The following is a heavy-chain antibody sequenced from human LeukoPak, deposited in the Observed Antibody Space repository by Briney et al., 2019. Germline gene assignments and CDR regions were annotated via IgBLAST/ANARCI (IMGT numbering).Heavy chain of an antibody. D-gene: IGHD5-12*01. J-gene: IGHJ4*02. Sequence: PGGSLRLSCAASGFTFSSSWMYWVRQTPGKGLQWVATIKQDGSEKYYADSVKGRFTISRDNSKNTLYLQMNSLRAEDTAVYYCARGPSGYHNTGGQGTLVTVSS. V-gene: IGHV3-7*01. CDR2: IKQDGSEK. CDR1: GFTFSSSW. CDR3: ARGPSGYHNT.